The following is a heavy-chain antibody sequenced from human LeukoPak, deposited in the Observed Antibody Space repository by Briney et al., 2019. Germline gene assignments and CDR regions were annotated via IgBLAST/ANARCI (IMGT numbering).Heavy chain of an antibody. J-gene: IGHJ6*02. CDR2: ISYDGSNK. V-gene: IGHV3-30-3*01. D-gene: IGHD5-18*01. Sequence: PGGSLRLSCAASGFTISSNYMGWVRQAPGKGLEWVAVISYDGSNKYYADSVKGRFTISRDNSKNTLWLQMNSLRAEDTAVYYCARSDQAYSLYYYHAMDVWGQGITVTVSS. CDR1: GFTISSNY. CDR3: ARSDQAYSLYYYHAMDV.